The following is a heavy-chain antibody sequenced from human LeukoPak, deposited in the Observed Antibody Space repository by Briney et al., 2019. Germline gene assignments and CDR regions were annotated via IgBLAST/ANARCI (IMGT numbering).Heavy chain of an antibody. Sequence: SETLSLTCTVSGVSISSNSYYWGWIRQPPGKGLEWIGNIYYSGSTYYNPSLKSRVTISVDTSKNQFSLRLSSVTAADTAMYYCAILLRLETGYNWFDPWGQGTLVTVSS. CDR2: IYYSGST. D-gene: IGHD3-3*01. CDR1: GVSISSNSYY. V-gene: IGHV4-39*01. CDR3: AILLRLETGYNWFDP. J-gene: IGHJ5*02.